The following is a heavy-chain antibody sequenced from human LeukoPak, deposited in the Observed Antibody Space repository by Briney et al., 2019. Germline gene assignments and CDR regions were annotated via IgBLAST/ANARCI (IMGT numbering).Heavy chain of an antibody. Sequence: GGSLRLSCAASGFTFSSYAMSWVRQAPGKGLEWVSAISGSGGSTYYADSVKGRFTISRDNSENTLYLQMNSLRAEDTAVYYCAKLQHCSSTSCYNYWGQGTLVTVSS. D-gene: IGHD2-2*02. V-gene: IGHV3-23*01. CDR2: ISGSGGST. CDR3: AKLQHCSSTSCYNY. J-gene: IGHJ4*02. CDR1: GFTFSSYA.